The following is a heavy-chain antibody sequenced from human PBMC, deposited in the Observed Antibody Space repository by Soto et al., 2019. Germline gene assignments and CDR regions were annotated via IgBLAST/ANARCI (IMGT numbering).Heavy chain of an antibody. Sequence: SETLSLTCTVSGGSISSSNYYWGWIRQPPGKGLEWIGSIYYSGSTYYNPSLKSRVTISVDTSTSQFSLKLSSVTAADTAMYQCGKHKRRGGLGGVPMGNWFDPWGQGTLVTVS. CDR2: IYYSGST. D-gene: IGHD3-16*01. CDR1: GGSISSSNYY. CDR3: GKHKRRGGLGGVPMGNWFDP. V-gene: IGHV4-39*01. J-gene: IGHJ5*02.